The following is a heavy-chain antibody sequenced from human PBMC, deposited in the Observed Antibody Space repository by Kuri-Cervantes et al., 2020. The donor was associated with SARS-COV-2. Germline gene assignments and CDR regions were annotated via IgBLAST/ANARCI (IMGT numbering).Heavy chain of an antibody. J-gene: IGHJ3*02. CDR2: IYYSGST. CDR1: GGSINSSSYY. Sequence: SETLSLTCTVSGGSINSSSYYWGWIRQPPGKGLEWIGSIYYSGSTYYNPSLKGRVTISVDTSKNQFSLKLSSVTAADTAVYYCAVWMSYSGVDSYSDAFDIWGQGKMV. CDR3: AVWMSYSGVDSYSDAFDI. V-gene: IGHV4-39*01. D-gene: IGHD2-21*01.